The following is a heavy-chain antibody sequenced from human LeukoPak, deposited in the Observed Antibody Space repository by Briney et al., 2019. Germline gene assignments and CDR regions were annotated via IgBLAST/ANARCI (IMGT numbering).Heavy chain of an antibody. D-gene: IGHD6-19*01. J-gene: IGHJ4*02. V-gene: IGHV4-34*01. CDR2: IYHSGST. CDR3: ARLVSGWYYFDY. Sequence: SETLSLTCAVYGGSFSGYYWGWIRQPPGKGLEWIGSIYHSGSTYYNPSLKSRVTISVDTSKNQFSLKLSSVTAADTAVYFCARLVSGWYYFDYWGQGTLVTVSS. CDR1: GGSFSGYY.